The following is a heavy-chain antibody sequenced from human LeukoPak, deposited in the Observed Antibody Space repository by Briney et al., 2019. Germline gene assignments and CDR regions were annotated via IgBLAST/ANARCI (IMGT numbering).Heavy chain of an antibody. CDR3: ARDSYCSGGSCYLDY. D-gene: IGHD2-15*01. CDR1: GFTFSSYS. V-gene: IGHV3-21*01. CDR2: ISSSSSYI. J-gene: IGHJ4*02. Sequence: GGSLRLSCAASGFTFSSYSMNWVRQAPGKGLEWVSSISSSSSYIYYADSVKGRFTVSRDNAKNSLYLQMNSLRAEDTAVYYCARDSYCSGGSCYLDYWGQGTLVTVSS.